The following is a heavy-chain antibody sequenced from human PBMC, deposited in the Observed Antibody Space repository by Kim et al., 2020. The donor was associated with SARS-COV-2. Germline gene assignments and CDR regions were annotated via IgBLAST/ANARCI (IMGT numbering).Heavy chain of an antibody. V-gene: IGHV4-31*02. J-gene: IGHJ4*02. Sequence: PSIKSRVTISVDTSKNQFSLKLSSVTAADTAVYYCARAGCSSTSCYYFDYWGQGTLVTVSS. D-gene: IGHD2-2*01. CDR3: ARAGCSSTSCYYFDY.